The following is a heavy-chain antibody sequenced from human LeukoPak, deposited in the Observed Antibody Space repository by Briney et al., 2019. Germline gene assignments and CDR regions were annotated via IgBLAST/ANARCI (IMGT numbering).Heavy chain of an antibody. CDR1: GFTFSSFG. CDR3: ASTSKDSGVQGGQRGAFDI. Sequence: GGSLRLSCAASGFTFSSFGMHCVRQAPGKGLEWVTIISYDGNNKHYADSVKGRFTISRDNSKNTLYLQMDSLRTEDTAVYYCASTSKDSGVQGGQRGAFDIWGQGTMVTVSS. D-gene: IGHD3-10*01. V-gene: IGHV3-30*03. J-gene: IGHJ3*02. CDR2: ISYDGNNK.